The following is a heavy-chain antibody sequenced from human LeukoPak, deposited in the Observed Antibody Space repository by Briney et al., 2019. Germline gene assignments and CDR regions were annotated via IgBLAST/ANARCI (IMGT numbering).Heavy chain of an antibody. V-gene: IGHV1-69*04. Sequence: SVKVSCKASGGTFSSYAISWVRQAPGQGLEWMGRIIPILGIANYAQKFQGRVTITTDESTSTAYMELSSLRSEDTAVYYCARNSGSYYYFDYWGQGALVTVSS. J-gene: IGHJ4*02. CDR2: IIPILGIA. CDR1: GGTFSSYA. CDR3: ARNSGSYYYFDY. D-gene: IGHD1-26*01.